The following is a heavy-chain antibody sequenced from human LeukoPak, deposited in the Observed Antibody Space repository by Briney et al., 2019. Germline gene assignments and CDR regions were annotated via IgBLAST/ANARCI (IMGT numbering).Heavy chain of an antibody. V-gene: IGHV3-23*01. D-gene: IGHD4-17*01. J-gene: IGHJ6*03. CDR3: AKDDYGDYESWYYYMDV. CDR1: GFTFSSYA. Sequence: PGGSLRLSCAASGFTFSSYAMSWVRQAPGKGLEWVSAISGSGGSTYYADSVKGRFTISRDNSKNTLYLQMNSLRAEDTAVYYCAKDDYGDYESWYYYMDVWGKGTTVTVSS. CDR2: ISGSGGST.